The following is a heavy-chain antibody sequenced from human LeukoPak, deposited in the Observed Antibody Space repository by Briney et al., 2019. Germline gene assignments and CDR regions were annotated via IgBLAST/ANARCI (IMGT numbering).Heavy chain of an antibody. Sequence: SQTLSLTCAISGDSVSSNTAAWNWIRQSPSGGLEWLGRTYYRSKWYNDYAVSVKSRITINPDASKNQFSLQLNSVTPEDTAVYYCARVDTAMVSFDYWGQGTLVTVSS. CDR2: TYYRSKWYN. CDR3: ARVDTAMVSFDY. D-gene: IGHD5-18*01. CDR1: GDSVSSNTAA. J-gene: IGHJ4*02. V-gene: IGHV6-1*01.